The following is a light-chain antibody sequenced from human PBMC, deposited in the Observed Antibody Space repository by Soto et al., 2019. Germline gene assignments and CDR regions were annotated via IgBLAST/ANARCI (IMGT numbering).Light chain of an antibody. V-gene: IGKV3-11*01. CDR1: QSVSSF. J-gene: IGKJ4*01. CDR3: QQRINWPLT. Sequence: EIVLTQSPATLSLSPGERATLSCRASQSVSSFLAWYQQKPGQAPRLLIYDASNRATGIPTRFSGSGAGTDFTLTISSLEPEDFAVYYCQQRINWPLTFGGGTKVGIK. CDR2: DAS.